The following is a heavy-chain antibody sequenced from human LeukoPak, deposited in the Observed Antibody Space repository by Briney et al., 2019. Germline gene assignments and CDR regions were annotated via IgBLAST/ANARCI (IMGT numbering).Heavy chain of an antibody. CDR1: GFTFSNAW. V-gene: IGHV3-15*01. D-gene: IGHD2-2*01. CDR2: IKSKTDGGTT. CDR3: TTEADCSSTSCYGDFDY. J-gene: IGHJ4*02. Sequence: GGSLRLSCAASGFTFSNAWVSWVRQAPGKGLEWVGRIKSKTDGGTTDYAAPVKSRFTISRDDSKNTLYLQMNSLKTEDTAVYYYTTEADCSSTSCYGDFDYWGQGTLVTVSS.